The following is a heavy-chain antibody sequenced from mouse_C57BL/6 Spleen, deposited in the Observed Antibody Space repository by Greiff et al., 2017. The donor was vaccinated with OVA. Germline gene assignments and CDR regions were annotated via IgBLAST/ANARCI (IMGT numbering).Heavy chain of an antibody. D-gene: IGHD4-1*01. CDR3: ARGNWDEAMDY. CDR2: INYDGSST. V-gene: IGHV5-16*01. CDR1: GFTFSDYY. Sequence: EVKLVESEGGLVQPGSSMKLSCTASGFTFSDYYMAWVRQVPEKGLEWVANINYDGSSTYYLDSLKSRFIISRDNAKNILYLQMSSLKSEDTATYYCARGNWDEAMDYWGQGTSVTVSS. J-gene: IGHJ4*01.